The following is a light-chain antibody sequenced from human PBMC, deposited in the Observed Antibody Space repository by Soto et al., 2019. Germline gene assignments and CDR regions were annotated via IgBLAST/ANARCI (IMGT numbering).Light chain of an antibody. CDR2: QDS. V-gene: IGLV3-1*01. CDR3: QAWDSTTAV. J-gene: IGLJ3*02. Sequence: SYELTQAPSVSVSPGQTATISCSGDELGHNYASWYQRKPGQSPVLVIYQDSQRPAGIPERFSGSNSGRIATLTISGTQAMDEAEYYCQAWDSTTAVFGGGTKLTVL. CDR1: ELGHNY.